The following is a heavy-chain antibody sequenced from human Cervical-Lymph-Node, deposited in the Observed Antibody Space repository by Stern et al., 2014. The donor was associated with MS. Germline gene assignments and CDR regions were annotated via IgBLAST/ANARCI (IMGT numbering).Heavy chain of an antibody. CDR3: ARVSAWSGSNFDY. CDR2: ITPFNGNT. CDR1: GYTFTYRY. Sequence: VQLVQSGAEVKKTGSSVKVSCKASGYTFTYRYLHWVRQAPGQALEWMGWITPFNGNTNYAQKFQDRVTITRDRSMSTAYMELSSLRSEDTAVYYCARVSAWSGSNFDYWGQGTLVTVSS. V-gene: IGHV1-45*02. J-gene: IGHJ4*02. D-gene: IGHD3-3*01.